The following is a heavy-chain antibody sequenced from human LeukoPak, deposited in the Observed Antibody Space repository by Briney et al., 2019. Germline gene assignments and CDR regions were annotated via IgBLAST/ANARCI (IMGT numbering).Heavy chain of an antibody. D-gene: IGHD3-9*01. CDR3: ARVGVRYFDWLSHT. Sequence: SQTLSLTCTVSGGSISSGDYYWSWIRQPPGKGLEWIGYIYYSGSTYYNPSLKSRVTISVDTSKNQFSLKLSSVTAADTAVYYCARVGVRYFDWLSHTWGQGTMVTVSS. CDR2: IYYSGST. J-gene: IGHJ3*02. CDR1: GGSISSGDYY. V-gene: IGHV4-30-4*01.